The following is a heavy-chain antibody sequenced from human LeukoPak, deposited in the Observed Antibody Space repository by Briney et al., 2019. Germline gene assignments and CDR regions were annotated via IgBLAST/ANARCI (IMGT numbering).Heavy chain of an antibody. V-gene: IGHV3-23*01. Sequence: GGSLRLSCAASGFTFGTYAMSWVRQAPGKGLEWVSVLSGGGDYTYYADSVKGRFTISRDNSKNTLYLQMNSLRAEDTAVYYCAGSSRFDPWGQGTLVTVSS. D-gene: IGHD3-10*01. J-gene: IGHJ5*02. CDR3: AGSSRFDP. CDR2: LSGGGDYT. CDR1: GFTFGTYA.